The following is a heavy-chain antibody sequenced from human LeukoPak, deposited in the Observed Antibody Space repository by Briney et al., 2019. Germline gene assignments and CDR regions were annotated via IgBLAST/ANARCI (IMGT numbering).Heavy chain of an antibody. V-gene: IGHV3-23*01. Sequence: PGGSLRLSCAASGFTFSSYAMSWVRQAPGKGLEWVSAISGSGGSTYYADSVKGRFTISRDNSKNTLYLQMNSLRAEDTAVYYCAKATRAYSSGWYDYWGQGTLVTVSS. CDR1: GFTFSSYA. CDR3: AKATRAYSSGWYDY. D-gene: IGHD6-19*01. CDR2: ISGSGGST. J-gene: IGHJ4*02.